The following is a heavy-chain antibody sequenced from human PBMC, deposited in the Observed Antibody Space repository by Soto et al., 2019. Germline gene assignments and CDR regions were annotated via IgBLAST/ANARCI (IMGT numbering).Heavy chain of an antibody. V-gene: IGHV4-34*01. CDR1: GGSFSGDD. CDR2: VNHSGST. J-gene: IGHJ6*02. Sequence: QVQLQQWGAGLLKPSETLSLTCAVYGGSFSGDDYSWIRQPPGTGLGWVGDVNHSGSTTYNPSPKSRGTISVDTSKNQFSSKLSSVTAADAAVYYCATGTGRCYSGMDVWGQGTTVTVSS. CDR3: ATGTGRCYSGMDV. D-gene: IGHD6-25*01.